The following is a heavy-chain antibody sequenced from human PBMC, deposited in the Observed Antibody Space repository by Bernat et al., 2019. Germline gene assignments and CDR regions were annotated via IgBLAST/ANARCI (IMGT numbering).Heavy chain of an antibody. D-gene: IGHD2-15*01. Sequence: QVQLVQSGAEVKKPGASVKVSCKASGYRFINNYMNWVRQAPGQGLEWMGVINPNDASTSYAQKFQGRVTMTRDTSTSTVKMELSSLRSEDTAVYFCARARYCSGSTCHVEAFDIWGQGTPVSVSS. V-gene: IGHV1-46*01. CDR2: INPNDAST. J-gene: IGHJ3*02. CDR3: ARARYCSGSTCHVEAFDI. CDR1: GYRFINNY.